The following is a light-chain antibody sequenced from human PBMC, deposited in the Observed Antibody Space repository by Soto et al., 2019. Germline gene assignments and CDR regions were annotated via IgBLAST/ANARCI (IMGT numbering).Light chain of an antibody. Sequence: DIQMTQSPSTLSASVGDRVTITCRASQSLGIWLAWHQQKPGKAPKLLIYDASTLKSGVPSRFSGSGSGTKFTLTISSLQPDDFATYYCQEYNSYPGTFGQGTKVDIK. J-gene: IGKJ1*01. CDR1: QSLGIW. CDR3: QEYNSYPGT. CDR2: DAS. V-gene: IGKV1-5*01.